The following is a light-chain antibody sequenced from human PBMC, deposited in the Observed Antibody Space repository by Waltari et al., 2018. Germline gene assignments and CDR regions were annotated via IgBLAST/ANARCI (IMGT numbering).Light chain of an antibody. Sequence: HSALTQPASVSGSPGQSITISCTGTSSDVGGYNYVSWYHQHPGQAPNLMIFDVSNRPSGVSDRFSGSKSGNTASLTISGLHAEDEAEYYCSSYISSDTLELFGGGTSLTVL. CDR2: DVS. J-gene: IGLJ2*01. CDR1: SSDVGGYNY. V-gene: IGLV2-14*03. CDR3: SSYISSDTLEL.